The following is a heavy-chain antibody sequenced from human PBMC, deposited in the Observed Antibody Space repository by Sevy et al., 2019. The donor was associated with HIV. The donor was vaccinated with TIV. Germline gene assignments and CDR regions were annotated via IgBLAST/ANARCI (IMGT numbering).Heavy chain of an antibody. Sequence: GGSLRLSCAASGFTFSIYWMHWVRHAPGKGLVWVSRISSDGSSTTYADSVRGRFTISRDNAKNTLYLQMNSLRAEDTAVYYCARDGRAAHDFDYWGQGTLVTVSS. D-gene: IGHD6-6*01. CDR3: ARDGRAAHDFDY. CDR2: ISSDGSST. CDR1: GFTFSIYW. J-gene: IGHJ4*02. V-gene: IGHV3-74*01.